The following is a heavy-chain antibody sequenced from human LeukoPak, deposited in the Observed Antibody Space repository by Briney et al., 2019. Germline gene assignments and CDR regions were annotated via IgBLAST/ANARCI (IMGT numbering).Heavy chain of an antibody. CDR3: TTSHY. V-gene: IGHV3-30*04. CDR1: GFPFSSWP. Sequence: GGSLRLSCAASGFPFSSWPMHCVRQAPGKGLEWMTTISHDGSQTFYADSVKGRLTISRDNSKNTVSLQMSSLRVEDTGVYYCTTSHYWGQGTQITVSS. J-gene: IGHJ4*02. CDR2: ISHDGSQT.